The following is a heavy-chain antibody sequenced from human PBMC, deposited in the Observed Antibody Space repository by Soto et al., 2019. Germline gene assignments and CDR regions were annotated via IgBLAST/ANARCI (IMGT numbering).Heavy chain of an antibody. CDR2: IIPMFGTA. D-gene: IGHD5-18*01. J-gene: IGHJ4*02. Sequence: QVQLVQSGAEVKKPESSVKVSCKAPGGTFSTYAISWVRQAPGQGLEWMGGIIPMFGTANYAQRFQDRVKLTADESTNTVYMERSSLRSEDTAVYFCASGIQLWLRRINNGYSGWGQGTLVTVSS. CDR1: GGTFSTYA. V-gene: IGHV1-69*12. CDR3: ASGIQLWLRRINNGYSG.